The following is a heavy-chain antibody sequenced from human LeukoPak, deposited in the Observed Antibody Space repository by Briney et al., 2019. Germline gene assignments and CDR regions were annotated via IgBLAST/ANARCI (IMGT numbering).Heavy chain of an antibody. CDR1: GFSLSTDGVG. CDR3: AHRAWGEDYFDY. Sequence: SGPTLVKTTQTLTLTCTFSGFSLSTDGVGVGWIRQPPGKALGWLALIYWNDDKRYSPSLKSRLTITKDTSKNQVVLTMTNMDPVDTATYYCAHRAWGEDYFDYWGQGTLVTVSS. V-gene: IGHV2-5*01. J-gene: IGHJ4*02. CDR2: IYWNDDK. D-gene: IGHD3-16*01.